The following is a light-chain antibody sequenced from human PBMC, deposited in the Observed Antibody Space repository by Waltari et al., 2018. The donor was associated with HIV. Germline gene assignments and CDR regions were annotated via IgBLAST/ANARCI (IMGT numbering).Light chain of an antibody. V-gene: IGLV3-1*01. J-gene: IGLJ2*01. CDR3: QARDSSTVV. CDR2: QDT. Sequence: SYELTQPPSVSVSPGQTASITCSGDGLGDRYACWYQQKPGQSPLLVIYQDTKRPSGIPERFSGSNSGNTATLTISGTQAMDEADYYCQARDSSTVVFGGGTKLTVL. CDR1: GLGDRY.